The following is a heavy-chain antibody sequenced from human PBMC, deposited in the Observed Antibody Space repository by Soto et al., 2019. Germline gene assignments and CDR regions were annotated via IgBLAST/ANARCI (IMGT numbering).Heavy chain of an antibody. J-gene: IGHJ6*02. D-gene: IGHD4-4*01. CDR3: ARVTLRRDVYPGDRDADYSYTMEV. V-gene: IGHV1-69*06. CDR1: GGTLSSYA. Sequence: QVQVVQSGPEVKNPGSSVKVSCKASGGTLSSYAINWVRQAPGQGLEWVGGVIPVIDSTKYAQKFQGRVTITADNSRSTFYLELTGLRFDDTAVYYCARVTLRRDVYPGDRDADYSYTMEVWGQGTTVTVS. CDR2: VIPVIDST.